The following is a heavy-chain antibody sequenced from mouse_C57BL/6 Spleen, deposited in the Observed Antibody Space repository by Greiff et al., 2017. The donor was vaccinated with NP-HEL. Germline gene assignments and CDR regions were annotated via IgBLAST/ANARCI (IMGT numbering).Heavy chain of an antibody. J-gene: IGHJ1*03. V-gene: IGHV5-6*01. CDR2: ISSGGSYT. Sequence: EVKLQESGGDLVKPGGSLKLSCAASGFTFSSYGMSWVRQTPDKRLEWVATISSGGSYTYYPDSVKGRFTISRDNAKNTLYLQMSSLKSEDTAMYYCARHLTTVYFDVWGTGTTVTVSS. CDR3: ARHLTTVYFDV. D-gene: IGHD1-1*01. CDR1: GFTFSSYG.